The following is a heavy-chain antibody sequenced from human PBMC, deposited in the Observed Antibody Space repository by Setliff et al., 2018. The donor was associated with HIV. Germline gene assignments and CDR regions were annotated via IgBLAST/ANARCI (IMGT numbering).Heavy chain of an antibody. CDR3: ARDRIVVVPAAISYYSYGMDV. J-gene: IGHJ6*02. D-gene: IGHD2-2*01. CDR1: GGSISSRNFY. CDR2: IAYTGSG. Sequence: SETLSLTCTVSGGSISSRNFYWGWIRQPPGKGLEWIGSIAYTGSGYYNSSLKSRVTISVDTSKNQFSLKLSSVTAADTAVYYCARDRIVVVPAAISYYSYGMDVWGQGTTVTVSS. V-gene: IGHV4-39*07.